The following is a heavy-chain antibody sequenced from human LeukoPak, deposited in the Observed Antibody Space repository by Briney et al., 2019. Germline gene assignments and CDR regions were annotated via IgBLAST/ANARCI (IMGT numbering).Heavy chain of an antibody. Sequence: SETLSLTCTVSGGSISSTGYYWGWIRQPPGKGLEWIGTIYYSGSTYYNPSLKSRVTISVDTSKNQFSLKLSSVTAADTAVYYRARQGYSIPKGYFDYWGQGTLVTVSS. D-gene: IGHD3-3*02. J-gene: IGHJ4*02. CDR2: IYYSGST. CDR3: ARQGYSIPKGYFDY. CDR1: GGSISSTGYY. V-gene: IGHV4-39*01.